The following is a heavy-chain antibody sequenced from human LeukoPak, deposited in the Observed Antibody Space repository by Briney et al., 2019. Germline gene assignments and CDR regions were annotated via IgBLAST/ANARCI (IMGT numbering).Heavy chain of an antibody. CDR3: ARAGILTGYFYYYYMDV. V-gene: IGHV1-8*02. Sequence: VASVKVSCKASGYTFTGYYMHWVRQAPGQGLEWMGWMNPNSGNTGYAQKFQGRVTMTRNTSISTAYMELSSLRSEDTAVYYCARAGILTGYFYYYYMDVWGKGTTVTISS. CDR2: MNPNSGNT. D-gene: IGHD3-9*01. J-gene: IGHJ6*03. CDR1: GYTFTGYY.